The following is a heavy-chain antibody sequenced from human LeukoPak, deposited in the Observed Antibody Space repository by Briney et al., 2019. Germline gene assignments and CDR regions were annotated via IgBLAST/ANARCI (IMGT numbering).Heavy chain of an antibody. Sequence: ASVKVSCKASGYTFTSYYMHWVRQAPGQGLEWMGIINPSGGSTSYAQKFQGRVTMTRDTSTSTAYMELRSLRFDDTAVYYCARPSDYGDGDDAFDIWGQGTMVTVSS. V-gene: IGHV1-46*01. CDR1: GYTFTSYY. CDR2: INPSGGST. CDR3: ARPSDYGDGDDAFDI. J-gene: IGHJ3*02. D-gene: IGHD4-17*01.